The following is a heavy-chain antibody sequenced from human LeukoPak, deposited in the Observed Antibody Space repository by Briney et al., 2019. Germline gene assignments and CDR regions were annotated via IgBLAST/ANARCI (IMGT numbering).Heavy chain of an antibody. Sequence: AASVKVSCKVSGYTLSELCMHWVRQAPGKGLEWMGGCNPEDGETIYAQKFQGRVTMTEDTSTDTAYMELSSLRSEDTAVYYCARGVAVAANPLLYYYMDVWGKGTTVTISS. J-gene: IGHJ6*03. CDR1: GYTLSELC. CDR2: CNPEDGET. V-gene: IGHV1-24*01. CDR3: ARGVAVAANPLLYYYMDV. D-gene: IGHD6-19*01.